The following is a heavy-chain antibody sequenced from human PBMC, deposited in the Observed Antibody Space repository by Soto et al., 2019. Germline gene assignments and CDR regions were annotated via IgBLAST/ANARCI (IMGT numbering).Heavy chain of an antibody. D-gene: IGHD5-12*01. CDR1: GGSFSGYY. V-gene: IGHV4-34*01. CDR3: ARGPGYSGYDDYYYYYYGMDV. J-gene: IGHJ6*02. Sequence: ASETLSLTCAVYGGSFSGYYWSWIRQPPGKGLEWIGEINHSGSTNYNPSLKSRVTISVDTSKNQFSLKLSSVTAADTAVYYCARGPGYSGYDDYYYYYYGMDVWGQGTTVTVS. CDR2: INHSGST.